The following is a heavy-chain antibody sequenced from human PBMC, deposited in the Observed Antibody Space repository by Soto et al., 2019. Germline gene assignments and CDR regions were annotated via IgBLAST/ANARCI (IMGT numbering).Heavy chain of an antibody. CDR2: IYWDDDK. J-gene: IGHJ4*02. V-gene: IGHV2-5*02. CDR1: GFSLSTSGVG. CDR3: AHLCRDGYNYKSYYFDY. D-gene: IGHD5-12*01. Sequence: QITLKESGPTLVKPTQTLTLTCTFSGFSLSTSGVGVGWIRQPPGKALEWLALIYWDDDKRYSPSLKSRLTITKATSKNQVVLTMTNMDPVDTATYYCAHLCRDGYNYKSYYFDYWGQGTLVTVSS.